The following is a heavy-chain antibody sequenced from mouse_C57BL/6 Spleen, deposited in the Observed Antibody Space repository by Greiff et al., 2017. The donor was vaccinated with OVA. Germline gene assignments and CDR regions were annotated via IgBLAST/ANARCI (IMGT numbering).Heavy chain of an antibody. CDR1: GYTFTSYW. CDR3: ARMGGMGYGPSY. Sequence: VQLQQPGAELVKPGASVKLSCKASGYTFTSYWMHWVKQRPGQGLEWIGMIHPNSGSTNYNEKFKSKATLTVDKSSSTAYMQLSSLTSEDSAVYYCARMGGMGYGPSYWGQGTTLTVSS. CDR2: IHPNSGST. J-gene: IGHJ2*01. D-gene: IGHD2-2*01. V-gene: IGHV1-64*01.